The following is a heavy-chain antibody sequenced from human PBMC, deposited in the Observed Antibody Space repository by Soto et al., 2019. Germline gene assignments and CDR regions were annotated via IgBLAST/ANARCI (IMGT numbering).Heavy chain of an antibody. CDR2: IYYSGST. J-gene: IGHJ4*01. CDR3: TTDSYITVTPVRLDY. V-gene: IGHV4-31*03. Sequence: SETLSLTCTVSGGSISSGSYYWSWIRQYPGKGLEWIGYIYYSGSTYYNPSLKSRVTISLDTSKTQFSLKLSSLTAADTAVYYCTTDSYITVTPVRLDYWGHGTLVTVSS. CDR1: GGSISSGSYY. D-gene: IGHD4-4*01.